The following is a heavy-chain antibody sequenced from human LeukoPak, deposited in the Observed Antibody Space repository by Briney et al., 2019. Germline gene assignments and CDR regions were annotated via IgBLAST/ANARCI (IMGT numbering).Heavy chain of an antibody. CDR3: ARDSPMHAFDI. CDR1: RFTFSDYY. Sequence: GGSLRLSCAASRFTFSDYYMSCIRQALGKGLEWVSYISSSGSTIYYADSVKGRFTISRDNAKNSLYLQMNSLRAEDTAVYYCARDSPMHAFDIWGQGTMVTVSP. V-gene: IGHV3-11*01. J-gene: IGHJ3*02. CDR2: ISSSGSTI.